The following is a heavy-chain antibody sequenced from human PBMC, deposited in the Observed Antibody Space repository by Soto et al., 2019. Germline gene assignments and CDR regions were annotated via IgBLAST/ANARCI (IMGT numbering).Heavy chain of an antibody. V-gene: IGHV3-21*01. D-gene: IGHD3-9*01. CDR3: ARDNRENYDILTGPNWFDP. CDR2: ISSSSSYI. CDR1: GFTFSSYS. Sequence: GGSLRLSCAASGFTFSSYSMNWVRQAPGKGLEWVSSISSSSSYIYYADSVKGRFTISRDNAKNSLYLQMNSLRAEDTAVYYCARDNRENYDILTGPNWFDPWGQGTLVTVS. J-gene: IGHJ5*02.